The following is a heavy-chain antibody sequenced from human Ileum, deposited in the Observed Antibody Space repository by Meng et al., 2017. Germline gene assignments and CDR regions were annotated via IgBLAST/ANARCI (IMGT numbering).Heavy chain of an antibody. CDR1: GFTRSNPVDA. J-gene: IGHJ4*02. V-gene: IGHV2-5*02. CDR2: IYWDDAH. D-gene: IGHD6-19*01. Sequence: KVVDPSGTQPLPCVPLCGTFCGFTRSNPVDAAGWCRQPPGKDMEWLALIYWDDAHHYRLCMRSKITKNKDAFRNNVVITSTTMKHKDTGTYFCAYGSGGVFGYWGQGTLVTVSS. CDR3: AYGSGGVFGY.